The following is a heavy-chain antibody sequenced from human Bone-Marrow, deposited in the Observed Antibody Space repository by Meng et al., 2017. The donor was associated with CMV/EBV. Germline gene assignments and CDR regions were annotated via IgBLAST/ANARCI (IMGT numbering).Heavy chain of an antibody. CDR2: ITASGTST. D-gene: IGHD6-19*01. Sequence: GSCFPFPIYPMTWVRRAPGKGLEWVSAITASGTSTFYADSVQGRFTISRDNSKNILYVQMNNLRADDTAIYYCTKPSYNSGWYTDFWGQGTLVTVSS. CDR3: TKPSYNSGWYTDF. CDR1: CFPFPIYP. V-gene: IGHV3-23*01. J-gene: IGHJ4*02.